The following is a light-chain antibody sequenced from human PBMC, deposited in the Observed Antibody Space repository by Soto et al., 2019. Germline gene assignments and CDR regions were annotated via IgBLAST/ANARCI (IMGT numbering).Light chain of an antibody. CDR1: QSVSSN. CDR3: QLYNSWPWR. J-gene: IGKJ1*01. Sequence: EIVLKQPPGTLSLSPGERATLSCRASQSVSSNYLAWYQQKPGQAPRLLISGASTRAAGIPARFSGSGSGTEFTLTISSLESEYWAFYCCQLYNSWPWRFGQGTKVDIK. V-gene: IGKV3-15*01. CDR2: GAS.